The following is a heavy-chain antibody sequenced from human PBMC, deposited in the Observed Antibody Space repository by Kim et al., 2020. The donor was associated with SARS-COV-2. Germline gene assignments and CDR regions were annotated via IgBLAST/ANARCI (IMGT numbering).Heavy chain of an antibody. J-gene: IGHJ4*02. V-gene: IGHV4-39*01. CDR2: IYYSGST. CDR1: GGSISSSSYY. Sequence: SETLSLTCTASGGSISSSSYYWGWIRQPTGKELEWIGSIYYSGSTSNNQALKSRVTISVDTSKNQFSLKLSSVTAADTAVYYCASTGGPRGPFDYWGQGTLVTVSS. CDR3: ASTGGPRGPFDY. D-gene: IGHD7-27*01.